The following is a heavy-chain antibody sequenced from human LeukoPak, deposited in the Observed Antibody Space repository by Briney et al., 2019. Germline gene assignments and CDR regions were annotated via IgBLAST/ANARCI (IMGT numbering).Heavy chain of an antibody. J-gene: IGHJ4*02. CDR2: ISSSSSYM. Sequence: GGSLRLSCAASGFTFSTYTMNWVRQAPGKGLEWVSSISSSSSYMSYADSVKGRFTISRDNTKNSLYLQMNSLRAEDTAVYYCARVRDLYRDYWGQGTLVTVSS. CDR3: ARVRDLYRDY. V-gene: IGHV3-21*01. D-gene: IGHD2-2*02. CDR1: GFTFSTYT.